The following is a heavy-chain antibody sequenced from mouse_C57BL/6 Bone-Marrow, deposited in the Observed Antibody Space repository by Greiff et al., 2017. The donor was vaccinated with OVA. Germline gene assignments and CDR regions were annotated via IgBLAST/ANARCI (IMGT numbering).Heavy chain of an antibody. Sequence: VKVVESGAELARPGASVKLSCKASGYTFTSYGISWVKQRTGQGLEWIGEIYPRSGNTYYNEKFKGKATLTADKSSSTAYMELRSLTSEDSAVYFCARSGYYGSSYFFYYYAMDYWGQGTSVTVSS. CDR2: IYPRSGNT. D-gene: IGHD1-1*01. J-gene: IGHJ4*01. CDR1: GYTFTSYG. CDR3: ARSGYYGSSYFFYYYAMDY. V-gene: IGHV1-81*01.